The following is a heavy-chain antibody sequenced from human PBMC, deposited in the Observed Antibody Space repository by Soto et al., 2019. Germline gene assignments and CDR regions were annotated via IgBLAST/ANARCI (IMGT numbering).Heavy chain of an antibody. CDR1: GGSFSGYY. D-gene: IGHD2-8*02. V-gene: IGHV4-34*01. J-gene: IGHJ4*02. Sequence: QVQLQQWGAGLLKPSETLSLTCAVYGGSFSGYYWTWIRQPPGTGLEWIGEINHSGSTNYNPSLKSRLTISVDTTKNQSSLKLTSVTAADTAVYYCARDKITGLFDYWGQGTLVTVSS. CDR3: ARDKITGLFDY. CDR2: INHSGST.